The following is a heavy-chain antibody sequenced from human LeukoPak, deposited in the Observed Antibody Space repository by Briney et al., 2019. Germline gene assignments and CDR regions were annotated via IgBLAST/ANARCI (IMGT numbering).Heavy chain of an antibody. D-gene: IGHD6-13*01. V-gene: IGHV1-18*01. CDR2: ISAYNGNT. J-gene: IGHJ4*02. CDR3: ARFLDESAIAAADVVDY. Sequence: ASVKVSCKASGYTFTSYGISWVRQAPGQGLEWMGWISAYNGNTNYAQKFQGRVTITRNTSISTACMELSSLRSEDTAVYYCARFLDESAIAAADVVDYWGQGTLVTVSS. CDR1: GYTFTSYG.